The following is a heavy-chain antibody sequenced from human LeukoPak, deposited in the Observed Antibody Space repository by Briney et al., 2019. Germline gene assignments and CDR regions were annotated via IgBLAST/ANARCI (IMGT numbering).Heavy chain of an antibody. J-gene: IGHJ4*02. V-gene: IGHV3-33*01. CDR1: GFSFINYG. CDR3: ARAADLGDFDY. Sequence: PGGSLRLSCAASGFSFINYGMPWVRQAPGKGLGGVGVIWYDGNYKYYADSVKGRFTISRDNSDNTLYLQMNSLRAEDTAVYYCARAADLGDFDYWGQGTLVTVSS. CDR2: IWYDGNYK.